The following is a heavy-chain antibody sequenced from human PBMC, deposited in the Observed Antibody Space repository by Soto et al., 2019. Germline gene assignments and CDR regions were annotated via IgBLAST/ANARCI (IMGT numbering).Heavy chain of an antibody. Sequence: GASVKVSCKASGYTFTSYGISWVRQAPGQGLEWMGWISAYNGNTNYAQKLQGRVTMTTDTSTSTAYMELRSLRSDDTAVYYCARVTIVVVPAAMPGLWSDPWGQGTLVTVSS. D-gene: IGHD2-2*01. V-gene: IGHV1-18*01. CDR3: ARVTIVVVPAAMPGLWSDP. J-gene: IGHJ5*02. CDR1: GYTFTSYG. CDR2: ISAYNGNT.